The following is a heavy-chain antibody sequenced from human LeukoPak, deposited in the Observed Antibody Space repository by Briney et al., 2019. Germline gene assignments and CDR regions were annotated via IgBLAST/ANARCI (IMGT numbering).Heavy chain of an antibody. CDR1: GGSISSGGYY. Sequence: SETLSLTCTVSGGSISSGGYYWSWIRQPPGKGLEWIGYIYHSGSTYYNPSLKSRVTISVDTSKNQFSLKLSSVTAADTAVYYCARESSGSYYFDYWGQGTLVTVSS. CDR2: IYHSGST. D-gene: IGHD6-19*01. J-gene: IGHJ4*02. CDR3: ARESSGSYYFDY. V-gene: IGHV4-30-2*01.